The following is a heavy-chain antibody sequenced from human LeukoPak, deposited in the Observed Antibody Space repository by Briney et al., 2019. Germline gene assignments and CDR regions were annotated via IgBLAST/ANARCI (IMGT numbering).Heavy chain of an antibody. CDR1: GFTISSYW. CDR2: IKQDGSEK. V-gene: IGHV3-7*01. D-gene: IGHD1-26*01. CDR3: ARGGGGIRYTGSFYDY. Sequence: GGSLRLSCAASGFTISSYWMTWVRQAPGKGLEWVANIKQDGSEKYYVDSVKGRFTISRDNAKNSLYLQMNSLRAEDTAVYYSARGGGGIRYTGSFYDYWGQGTLVTVSS. J-gene: IGHJ4*02.